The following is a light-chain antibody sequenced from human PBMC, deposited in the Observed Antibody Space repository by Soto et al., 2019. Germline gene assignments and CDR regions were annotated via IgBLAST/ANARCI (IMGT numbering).Light chain of an antibody. J-gene: IGKJ2*01. CDR1: QSISSRY. V-gene: IGKV3-20*01. Sequence: EIVLTQSPGTLSLSPGERANLACRASQSISSRYLAWYQQKPGQAPRLLIYGASSRATAIPDRFSGSGSGTDFTLTISRLEAEDFAVYYCQQYGSSPPYTFGQGTNLEIK. CDR2: GAS. CDR3: QQYGSSPPYT.